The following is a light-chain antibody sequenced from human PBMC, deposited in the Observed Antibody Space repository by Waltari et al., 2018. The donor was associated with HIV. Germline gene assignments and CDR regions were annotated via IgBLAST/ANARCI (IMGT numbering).Light chain of an antibody. V-gene: IGLV2-14*01. Sequence: QSALTQPASVSGSPGQSITISCTGTSSDVGGYNYVSWYQQHPGKAPKLMIYDVSNRPSGVSNRFSGSKSGNTASLTISGLQAEDEADYYCSSYTTTSTLVFGGGTNLTVL. J-gene: IGLJ2*01. CDR1: SSDVGGYNY. CDR2: DVS. CDR3: SSYTTTSTLV.